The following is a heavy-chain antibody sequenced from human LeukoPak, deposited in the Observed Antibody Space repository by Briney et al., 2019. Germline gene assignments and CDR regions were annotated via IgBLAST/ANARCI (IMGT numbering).Heavy chain of an antibody. CDR3: ARDSRGYSGYYAY. CDR2: IIPILGIA. CDR1: GGTFSSYA. D-gene: IGHD5-12*01. J-gene: IGHJ4*02. V-gene: IGHV1-69*04. Sequence: GSSVKASCKASGGTFSSYAISWVRQAPGQGLEWMGRIIPILGIANYAQKFQGRVTITADKSTSTAYMELSSLRSEDTAVYYCARDSRGYSGYYAYWGQGTLVTVSS.